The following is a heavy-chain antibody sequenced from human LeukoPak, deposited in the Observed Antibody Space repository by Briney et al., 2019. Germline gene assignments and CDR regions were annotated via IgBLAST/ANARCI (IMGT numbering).Heavy chain of an antibody. D-gene: IGHD3-22*01. V-gene: IGHV3-23*01. J-gene: IGHJ4*02. CDR1: GFTFSSYA. CDR3: AKEGRYYDRYRHFDY. CDR2: ISGSGGST. Sequence: PGGSLRLSCAASGFTFSSYAMSWVRQAPGKGLEWVSAISGSGGSTYYADSVKGRFTISRDNSKNTLYLQMDSLRAEDTAVYYCAKEGRYYDRYRHFDYWGQGTLVTVSS.